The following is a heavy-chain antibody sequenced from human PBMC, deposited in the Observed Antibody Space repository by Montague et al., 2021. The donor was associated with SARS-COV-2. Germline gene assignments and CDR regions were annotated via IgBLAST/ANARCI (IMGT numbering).Heavy chain of an antibody. Sequence: SETLSLTCTVSGGSISSSSYYWGWIRQPPGKGLEWIGSIYYSGSTYYNPSLKSRVTISVDTSKYQFSLKLSSVTAADTAVYYCARDLWVWLSVEGSFDYWGQGTLVTVSS. J-gene: IGHJ4*02. D-gene: IGHD5-12*01. CDR1: GGSISSSSYY. CDR2: IYYSGST. CDR3: ARDLWVWLSVEGSFDY. V-gene: IGHV4-39*07.